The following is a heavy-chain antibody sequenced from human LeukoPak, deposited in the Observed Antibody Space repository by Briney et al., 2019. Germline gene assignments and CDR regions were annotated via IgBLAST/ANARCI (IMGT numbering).Heavy chain of an antibody. V-gene: IGHV4-59*01. CDR3: ARERVAVAGRTIDY. CDR2: IYYSGST. D-gene: IGHD6-19*01. CDR1: GGSLSGYF. Sequence: SETLSLTCTVSGGSLSGYFWSWIRPPPGKGLEWIGYIYYSGSTNYNPSLKSRVTISVDTSKNQCYLKLSAVTAADTAVYYCARERVAVAGRTIDYWGQGTLVTVSS. J-gene: IGHJ4*02.